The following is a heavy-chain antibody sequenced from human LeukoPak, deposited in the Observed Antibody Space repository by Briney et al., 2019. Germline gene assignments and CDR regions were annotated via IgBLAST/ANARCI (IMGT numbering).Heavy chain of an antibody. V-gene: IGHV3-66*01. J-gene: IGHJ4*02. CDR1: GITVSSNY. D-gene: IGHD6-13*01. CDR2: IYSGGDT. Sequence: GGSLRLSCAASGITVSSNYMSWVRQAPGKGLEWVSIIYSGGDTYYADSVRGRFTISRDNSKNALYLQMHSLRAEDSAVYYCVRDVVPYSSNWYYFDYWGQGTLVTVSS. CDR3: VRDVVPYSSNWYYFDY.